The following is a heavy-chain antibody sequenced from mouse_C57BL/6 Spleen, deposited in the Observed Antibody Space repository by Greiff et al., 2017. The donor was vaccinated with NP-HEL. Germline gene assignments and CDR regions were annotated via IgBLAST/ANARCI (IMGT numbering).Heavy chain of an antibody. CDR2: IDPENGDT. J-gene: IGHJ2*01. Sequence: VQLQQSGAELVRPGASVKLSCTASGFNIKDDYMHWVKQRPEQGLEWIGWIDPENGDTEYASKFQGMATITADTSSNTAYLQLSSLTSEDTAVYYCTTNGYYLDYWGQGTTLTVSS. CDR3: TTNGYYLDY. CDR1: GFNIKDDY. D-gene: IGHD2-2*01. V-gene: IGHV14-4*01.